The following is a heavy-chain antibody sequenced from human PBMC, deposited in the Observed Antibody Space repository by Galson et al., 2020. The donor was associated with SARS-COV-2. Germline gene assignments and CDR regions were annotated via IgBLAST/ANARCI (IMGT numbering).Heavy chain of an antibody. Sequence: ASVKVSCKASGYIFTIYSISWVRQAPGQGLEWMGWVSPENGNTKFAQKFQGRVTMTTDTSTSTAYMELKNLGDDDTAVYYCSRAGAFDGGNPRFDSWGQGTLVTVSS. CDR3: SRAGAFDGGNPRFDS. J-gene: IGHJ4*02. V-gene: IGHV1-18*04. CDR1: GYIFTIYS. D-gene: IGHD2-15*01. CDR2: VSPENGNT.